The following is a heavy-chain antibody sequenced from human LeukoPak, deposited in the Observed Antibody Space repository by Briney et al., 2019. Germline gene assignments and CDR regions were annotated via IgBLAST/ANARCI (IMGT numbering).Heavy chain of an antibody. D-gene: IGHD3-22*01. CDR2: IYTSGST. V-gene: IGHV4-61*02. Sequence: SETLSLTCTVSGGSISCGSYYWSWIRQPAGKGLEWIGRIYTSGSTNYNPSLKSRVTISVDTSKNQFSLKLSSVTAADTAVYYCARVPRGGYSVTVDYWGQGTLVTVSS. CDR1: GGSISCGSYY. CDR3: ARVPRGGYSVTVDY. J-gene: IGHJ4*02.